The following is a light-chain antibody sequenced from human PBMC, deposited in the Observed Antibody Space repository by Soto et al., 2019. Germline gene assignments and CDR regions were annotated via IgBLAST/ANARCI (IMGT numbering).Light chain of an antibody. CDR3: QQRHMWPIT. CDR1: QSFRGL. CDR2: DAY. V-gene: IGKV3-11*01. Sequence: EVVLTQSPVTLSLSPGEIATLSCRARQSFRGLLAWYQQKPGQAPRLLIYDAYNRATGIPPRFSGSGSGTAFTLTISSLEPEDSAVYYCQQRHMWPITFGQGTRLEIK. J-gene: IGKJ5*01.